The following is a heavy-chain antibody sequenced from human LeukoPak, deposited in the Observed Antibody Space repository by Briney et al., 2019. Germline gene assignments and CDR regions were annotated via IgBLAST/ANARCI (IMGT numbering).Heavy chain of an antibody. V-gene: IGHV3-48*01. CDR2: ITSSSTTM. D-gene: IGHD3-3*01. J-gene: IGHJ6*03. Sequence: HPGGSLRLSCAASGFTFDSYSMNWVRQAPGKGLEWVSYITSSSTTMYYADSVKGRFTISRDNAKKSLYLQMNSLRAEDTAVYYCARGVSIGIWSDMDVWGKGTTVTVSS. CDR3: ARGVSIGIWSDMDV. CDR1: GFTFDSYS.